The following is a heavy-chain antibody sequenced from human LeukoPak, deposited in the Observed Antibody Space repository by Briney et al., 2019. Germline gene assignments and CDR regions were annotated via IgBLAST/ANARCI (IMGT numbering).Heavy chain of an antibody. Sequence: ASVKVSCKVSGYTLTELSMHWVRQAPGKGLEWMGGFDPEDGETIYAQKFQGRVTMTRNTSISTAYMELSSLRSEDTAVYYCATLYSYGPDFDYWGQGTLVTVSS. CDR1: GYTLTELS. V-gene: IGHV1-24*01. CDR3: ATLYSYGPDFDY. CDR2: FDPEDGET. D-gene: IGHD5-18*01. J-gene: IGHJ4*02.